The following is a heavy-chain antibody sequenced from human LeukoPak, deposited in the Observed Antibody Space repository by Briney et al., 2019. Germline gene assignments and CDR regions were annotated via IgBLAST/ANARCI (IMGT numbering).Heavy chain of an antibody. V-gene: IGHV4-39*01. CDR1: GGSISSSNYY. D-gene: IGHD1/OR15-1a*01. CDR3: ARGAVMKMVRTNYFDY. CDR2: IYYSGSP. J-gene: IGHJ4*02. Sequence: PSETLSLTCTVSGGSISSSNYYWGWIRQPPGKGLEWIGSIYYSGSPYYNPSLKSRVTISVDTSKNQFSLNLSSVTAADTAVYYCARGAVMKMVRTNYFDYWGQGTLVTVSS.